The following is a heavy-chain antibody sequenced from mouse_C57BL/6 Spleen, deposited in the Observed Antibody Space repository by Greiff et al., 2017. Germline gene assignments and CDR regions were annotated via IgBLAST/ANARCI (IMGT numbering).Heavy chain of an antibody. D-gene: IGHD2-4*01. CDR3: ARSVPYYDYDHY. CDR1: GYNFNSYW. V-gene: IGHV1-55*01. Sequence: QVQLQQPGAELVKPGASVKMSCKASGYNFNSYWITWVKQRPGQGLEWIGDIYPGSGSTNYNGKFNSKATLTVDTSSIKAYMKLSSLTSEDSAVYYCARSVPYYDYDHYWGQGTALTVSS. J-gene: IGHJ2*01. CDR2: IYPGSGST.